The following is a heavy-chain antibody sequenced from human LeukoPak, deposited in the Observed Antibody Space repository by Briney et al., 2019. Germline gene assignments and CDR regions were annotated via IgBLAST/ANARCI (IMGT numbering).Heavy chain of an antibody. CDR1: GGSFSGYY. CDR3: ARVPRKAYYYDSSGTPVGFDY. CDR2: INHGGST. V-gene: IGHV4-34*01. Sequence: SETLSLTCAVYGGSFSGYYWSWIRQPPGKGLEWIGEINHGGSTNYNPSLKSRVTISVDTSKNQFSLKLSSVTAADTAVYYCARVPRKAYYYDSSGTPVGFDYWGQGTLVTVSS. D-gene: IGHD3-22*01. J-gene: IGHJ4*02.